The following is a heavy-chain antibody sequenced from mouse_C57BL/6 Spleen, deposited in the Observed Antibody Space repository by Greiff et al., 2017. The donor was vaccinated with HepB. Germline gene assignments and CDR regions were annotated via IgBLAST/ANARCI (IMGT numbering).Heavy chain of an antibody. CDR1: GFTFSSYA. CDR3: ASGYSSGSPFAY. CDR2: ISDGGSYT. D-gene: IGHD3-2*02. J-gene: IGHJ3*01. Sequence: EVQVVESGGGLVKPGGSLKLSCAASGFTFSSYAMSWVRQTPEKRLEWVATISDGGSYTYYPDNVKGRFTISRDNAKNNLYLQMSHLKSEDTAMYYCASGYSSGSPFAYWGQGTLVTVSA. V-gene: IGHV5-4*01.